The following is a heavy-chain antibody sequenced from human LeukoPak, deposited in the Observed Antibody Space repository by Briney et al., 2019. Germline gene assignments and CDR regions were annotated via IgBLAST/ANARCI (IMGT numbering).Heavy chain of an antibody. CDR2: ISSSSSYI. CDR3: ARDGGEVRGARHMDV. D-gene: IGHD3-10*01. J-gene: IGHJ6*04. CDR1: GFTFSSYS. V-gene: IGHV3-21*01. Sequence: PGGSLRLSCAASGFTFSSYSMNWVRQAPGKGLEWVSSISSSSSYIYYADSVKGRFTISRDNAKNSLYLQMNSLRAEDTAVYYCARDGGEVRGARHMDVWGKGTTVTVSS.